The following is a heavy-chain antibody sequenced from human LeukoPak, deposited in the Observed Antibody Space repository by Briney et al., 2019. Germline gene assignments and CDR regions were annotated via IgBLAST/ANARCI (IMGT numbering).Heavy chain of an antibody. D-gene: IGHD2-8*01. J-gene: IGHJ4*02. CDR1: GFTLSSYW. Sequence: GGALRLSCAASGFTLSSYWMSWVRQASGKGLEWVANIKQDGSEKYYVDSVKGRFNISRDNDKNSLYLQMNSLRAEDTAVYYCARDPSRWYFFDYGGQGTLVTVS. V-gene: IGHV3-7*01. CDR2: IKQDGSEK. CDR3: ARDPSRWYFFDY.